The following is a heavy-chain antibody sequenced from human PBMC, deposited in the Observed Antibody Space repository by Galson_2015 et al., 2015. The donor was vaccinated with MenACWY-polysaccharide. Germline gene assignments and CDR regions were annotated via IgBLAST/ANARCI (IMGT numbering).Heavy chain of an antibody. CDR1: RFTFSDYG. CDR3: ARAGRDHSGSYFHGGFDP. CDR2: IWDDGSRK. D-gene: IGHD3-10*01. Sequence: SLRLSCAATRFTFSDYGMHWVRQAPGKGLEWVAFIWDDGSRKYYADSVKGRFAISRDNSDNTLYLQMNNLRVADTAVYYCARAGRDHSGSYFHGGFDPWGQGTLVTVSS. V-gene: IGHV3-33*01. J-gene: IGHJ5*02.